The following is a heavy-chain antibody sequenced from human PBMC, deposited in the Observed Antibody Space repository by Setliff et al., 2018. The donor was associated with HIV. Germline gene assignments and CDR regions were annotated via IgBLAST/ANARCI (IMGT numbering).Heavy chain of an antibody. V-gene: IGHV1-2*02. J-gene: IGHJ3*02. D-gene: IGHD3-22*01. CDR1: GYTFTGYF. Sequence: ASVKVSCKTSGYTFTGYFIHWVRQAPRQGLEWMGWINPDSGDTNYAQKFQGRLTMTRDTSINTAYMELSRLRSGDTAVYYCATLDQDFHSSAFDTFDIWGQGTMVT. CDR3: ATLDQDFHSSAFDTFDI. CDR2: INPDSGDT.